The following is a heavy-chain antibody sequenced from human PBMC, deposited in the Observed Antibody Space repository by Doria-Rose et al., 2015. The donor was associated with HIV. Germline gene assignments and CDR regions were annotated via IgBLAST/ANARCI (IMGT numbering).Heavy chain of an antibody. CDR2: MFSDDER. CDR3: ARIKSSRWYHKYYFDF. Sequence: QITLKESGPVLVKPTETLTLTCTVSGVSLSSPGMGVSWIRQPPGKALEWLANMFSDDERSYKTSLKSRLTISRRTSKGQVVLTMTDMDPVDTATYYCARIKSSRWYHKYYFDFWGQGTLVIVSA. V-gene: IGHV2-26*01. CDR1: GVSLSSPGMG. D-gene: IGHD6-13*01. J-gene: IGHJ4*02.